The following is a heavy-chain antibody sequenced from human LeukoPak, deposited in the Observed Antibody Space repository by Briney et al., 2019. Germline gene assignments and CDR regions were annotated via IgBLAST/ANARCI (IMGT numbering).Heavy chain of an antibody. V-gene: IGHV3-30*18. Sequence: GRSLRLSCAASGFTFSSYGMHWVRQAPGKRLEWVAVISYDGSNKYYADSVKGRFTISRDNSKNTLYLQMNSLRAEDTAVYYCAKEGEEGFDYWGQGTLVTVSS. CDR3: AKEGEEGFDY. J-gene: IGHJ4*02. D-gene: IGHD1-26*01. CDR1: GFTFSSYG. CDR2: ISYDGSNK.